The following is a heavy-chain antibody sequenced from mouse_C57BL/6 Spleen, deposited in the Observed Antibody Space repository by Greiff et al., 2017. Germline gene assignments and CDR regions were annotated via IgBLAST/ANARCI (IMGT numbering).Heavy chain of an antibody. J-gene: IGHJ1*03. CDR2: ISDGGSYT. CDR3: ARERSKTPYWYFDV. D-gene: IGHD2-5*01. Sequence: EVHLVESGGGLVKPGGSLKLSCAASGFTFSSYAMSWVRQTPEKRLAWVATISDGGSYTFYPYNVKGPFSFSRDNAKNNLYLQMSHLKSEDTAMYYCARERSKTPYWYFDVWGTGTTVTVSS. V-gene: IGHV5-4*01. CDR1: GFTFSSYA.